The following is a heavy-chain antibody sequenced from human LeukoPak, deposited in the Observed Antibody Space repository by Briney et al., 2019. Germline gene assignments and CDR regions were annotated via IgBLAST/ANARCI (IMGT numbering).Heavy chain of an antibody. Sequence: GGSLRLSCAASGFTFSSYWMHWVRQAPGKGLVWVSRINTDGSSTSYADSVRGRFTISRDNAKNTLYLQMNSLRADDTAVYYCARDFPRSGTTGYWGQGTLVTVSS. D-gene: IGHD1-7*01. CDR1: GFTFSSYW. V-gene: IGHV3-74*01. J-gene: IGHJ4*02. CDR3: ARDFPRSGTTGY. CDR2: INTDGSST.